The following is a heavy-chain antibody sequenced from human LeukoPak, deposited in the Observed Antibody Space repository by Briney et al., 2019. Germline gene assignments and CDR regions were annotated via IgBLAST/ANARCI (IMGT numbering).Heavy chain of an antibody. V-gene: IGHV4-4*02. Sequence: SGTLSLTCAVSGGSISSSNWWSWVRQPPGKGLEWIGEIYHSGSTNYNPSLMSRVTISVDKSKNQFSLKLSSVTAADTAVYYCASRLYYDYVWGSYRYPFDYWGQGTLVTVSS. D-gene: IGHD3-16*02. CDR1: GGSISSSNW. CDR3: ASRLYYDYVWGSYRYPFDY. CDR2: IYHSGST. J-gene: IGHJ4*02.